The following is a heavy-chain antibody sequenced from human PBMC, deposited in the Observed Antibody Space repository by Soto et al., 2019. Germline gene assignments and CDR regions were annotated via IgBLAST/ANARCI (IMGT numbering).Heavy chain of an antibody. V-gene: IGHV3-33*01. J-gene: IGHJ4*02. CDR1: GFTFSSYG. Sequence: QVQLVESGGGVVQPGRSLRLSCAASGFTFSSYGMHWVRQAPGKGLEWVAAIWYDGSNKYYGDSVKGRFTISRDDSKNTLYLHLNSLRAEDTGVSYWARGQLDDSSGGFDYWGQGTLVTVSA. D-gene: IGHD3-22*01. CDR2: IWYDGSNK. CDR3: ARGQLDDSSGGFDY.